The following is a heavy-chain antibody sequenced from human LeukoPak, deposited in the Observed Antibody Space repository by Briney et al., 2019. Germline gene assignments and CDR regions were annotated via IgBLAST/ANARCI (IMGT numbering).Heavy chain of an antibody. CDR1: GFTVSSNY. V-gene: IGHV4-59*08. Sequence: GSLRLSCAASGFTVSSNYMSWIRQPPGKGLEWIGYIYYSGSTNYNPSLKSRVTISVDTSKNQFSLKLSSVTAADTAVYYCARHSPRIAVAYFDYWGQGTLVTVSS. J-gene: IGHJ4*02. CDR2: IYYSGST. CDR3: ARHSPRIAVAYFDY. D-gene: IGHD6-19*01.